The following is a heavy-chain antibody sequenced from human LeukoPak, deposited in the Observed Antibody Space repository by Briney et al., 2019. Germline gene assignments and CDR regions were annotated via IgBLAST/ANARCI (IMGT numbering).Heavy chain of an antibody. CDR2: ISDIGSI. V-gene: IGHV4-59*08. J-gene: IGHJ4*02. Sequence: SETLSLTCTVSGGSISSYYWSWIRQPPGKGLERIAYISDIGSINYNPSLKSRVTISLETSKNQFSLKLSSVTAADTAVYYCAGHHPRNTVDFWGQGTLVTVSS. CDR1: GGSISSYY. D-gene: IGHD2/OR15-2a*01. CDR3: AGHHPRNTVDF.